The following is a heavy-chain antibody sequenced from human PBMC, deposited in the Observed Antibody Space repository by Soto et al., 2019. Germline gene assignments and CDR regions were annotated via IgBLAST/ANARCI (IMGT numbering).Heavy chain of an antibody. CDR3: AREAEAFDI. CDR2: ISYDGSGK. CDR1: GFTFSTYA. Sequence: QVQLVESGGGVVQPGRSLRLSCTASGFTFSTYAMHWVRQAPGKGLAWVAIISYDGSGKYYTDSVEGRFSISRDNSKSTLYLQMSSLRAEDTAVYYCAREAEAFDIWGQGTIVTVSS. J-gene: IGHJ3*02. V-gene: IGHV3-30-3*01.